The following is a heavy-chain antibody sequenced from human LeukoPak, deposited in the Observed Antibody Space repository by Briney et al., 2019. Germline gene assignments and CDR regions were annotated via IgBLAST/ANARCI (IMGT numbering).Heavy chain of an antibody. CDR1: GFTFSSYA. D-gene: IGHD3-22*01. CDR3: AKVYDSSGYYLEYYFDY. CDR2: ISGSGGST. Sequence: GGSLRLSCAASGFTFSSYAMIWVRQAPGKGREGVSAISGSGGSTYYADSVKGRFTISRDNSKNTLYLQMNSLRAEDTAVYYCAKVYDSSGYYLEYYFDYWGQGTLVTVSS. V-gene: IGHV3-23*01. J-gene: IGHJ4*02.